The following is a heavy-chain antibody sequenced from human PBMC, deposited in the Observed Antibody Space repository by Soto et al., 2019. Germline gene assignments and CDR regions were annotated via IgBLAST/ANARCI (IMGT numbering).Heavy chain of an antibody. Sequence: QVQLVESGGGVVQPGRSLRLSCAASGFTFSSYGMHWVRQAPGKGLEWVAVIWYDGSNKYYADSVKGRFTISRDNSKNTLDRERISPTAEDTAAYYCARVPEGSGDHFEPGPDYWGHGTLDTVSS. CDR1: GFTFSSYG. D-gene: IGHD2-15*01. J-gene: IGHJ4*01. CDR3: ARVPEGSGDHFEPGPDY. CDR2: IWYDGSNK. V-gene: IGHV3-33*01.